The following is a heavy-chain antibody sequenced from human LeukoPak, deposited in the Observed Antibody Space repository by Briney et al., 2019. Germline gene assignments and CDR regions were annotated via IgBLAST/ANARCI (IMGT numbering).Heavy chain of an antibody. CDR3: AKDLGEMATHPGDY. V-gene: IGHV3-23*01. Sequence: PGGALRLSRVGSGFSFSSYVMTWVRPAPGKGLQWVSAIYGGGDITYYEDSLKGRFTLSRDKSRNTVYLEMKSLRAEDTAVYYCAKDLGEMATHPGDYWGQGTLVTVSS. CDR2: IYGGGDIT. CDR1: GFSFSSYV. J-gene: IGHJ4*02. D-gene: IGHD5-24*01.